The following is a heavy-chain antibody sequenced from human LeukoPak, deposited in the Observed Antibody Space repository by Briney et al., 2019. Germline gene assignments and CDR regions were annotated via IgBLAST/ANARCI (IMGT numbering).Heavy chain of an antibody. J-gene: IGHJ4*02. CDR1: GFIFSTYG. V-gene: IGHV3-23*01. CDR2: ISGSGLNT. D-gene: IGHD3-10*01. CDR3: AKGGGYGSGTYSED. Sequence: GGSLILSCAASGFIFSTYGMTWFRQAPGRGLEWVSGISGSGLNTYYADSVKGRFTSSRDNSKNMLYLQMNSLRAEDTAVYYCAKGGGYGSGTYSEDWGQGILVTVSS.